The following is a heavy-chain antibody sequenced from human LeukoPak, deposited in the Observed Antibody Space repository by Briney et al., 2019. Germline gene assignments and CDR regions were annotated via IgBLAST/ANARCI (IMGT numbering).Heavy chain of an antibody. CDR3: AKDYSGSYYLIDF. CDR2: ISGSGGGT. J-gene: IGHJ4*02. CDR1: GFTFSNYA. Sequence: GGSLRRSCAASGFTFSNYAMSWVRQAPGKGLEWVSAISGSGGGTYYADSVKGRFTISRDTSKNTLYLQMNSLRAEDTAIYYCAKDYSGSYYLIDFWGQGTLVTVSS. V-gene: IGHV3-23*01. D-gene: IGHD1-26*01.